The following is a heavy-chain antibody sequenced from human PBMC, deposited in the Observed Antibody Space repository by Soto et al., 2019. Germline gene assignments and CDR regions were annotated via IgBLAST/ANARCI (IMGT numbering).Heavy chain of an antibody. CDR2: ISSSSSTI. J-gene: IGHJ6*02. V-gene: IGHV3-48*02. D-gene: IGHD6-6*01. Sequence: GGSLRLSCAASGFTFSSYSMNWVRQAPGKGLEWVSYISSSSSTIYYADSVKGRFTISRDNAKNSLYLQMNSLRDEDTAVYYSARQEYSSSFYGMAVWGQGTTVTVSS. CDR3: ARQEYSSSFYGMAV. CDR1: GFTFSSYS.